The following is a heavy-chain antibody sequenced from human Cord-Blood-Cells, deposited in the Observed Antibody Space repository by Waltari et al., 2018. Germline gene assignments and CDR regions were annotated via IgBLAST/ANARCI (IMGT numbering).Heavy chain of an antibody. V-gene: IGHV3-21*01. CDR1: VFPFIRFR. CDR2: ISSSSSYI. J-gene: IGHJ4*02. Sequence: EVQLVASAGGLFKPGRCLGPSCGASVFPFIRFRMTWVRQAPGKGLEWVSSISSSSSYIYYADSVKCRFTIARDNAKNSLYLQMNSLRAEDTAVYYCARGGGSGSYWGQGTLVTVSS. D-gene: IGHD3-10*01. CDR3: ARGGGSGSY.